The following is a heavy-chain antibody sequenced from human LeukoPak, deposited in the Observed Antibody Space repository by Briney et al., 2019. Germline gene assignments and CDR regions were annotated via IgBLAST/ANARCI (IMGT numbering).Heavy chain of an antibody. CDR1: GDTFTSYA. D-gene: IGHD3-10*01. J-gene: IGHJ6*04. CDR3: ASSGTMVRGVGNYVYYYGIDV. Sequence: ASVKLSCKASGDTFTSYAISWVRQAPGQGLEWMGGIITIFGRTNYAQTFQGRVTITTDESTSTAYMELSSLRSDDAAVYYCASSGTMVRGVGNYVYYYGIDVWGKGTTVTVSS. V-gene: IGHV1-69*05. CDR2: IITIFGRT.